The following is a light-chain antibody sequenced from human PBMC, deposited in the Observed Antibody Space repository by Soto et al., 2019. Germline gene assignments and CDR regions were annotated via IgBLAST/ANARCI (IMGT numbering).Light chain of an antibody. CDR1: QSVGNS. Sequence: DIVLTQSPATLSLSPGERASLSCRASQSVGNSLAWYQQKLGQPPRLLIFDASTRATGVPARFSGSGSGTDFPLTISSLEPEDFAVYYCQQRTSWPLLTFGGGTKVEIK. J-gene: IGKJ4*01. V-gene: IGKV3-11*01. CDR3: QQRTSWPLLT. CDR2: DAS.